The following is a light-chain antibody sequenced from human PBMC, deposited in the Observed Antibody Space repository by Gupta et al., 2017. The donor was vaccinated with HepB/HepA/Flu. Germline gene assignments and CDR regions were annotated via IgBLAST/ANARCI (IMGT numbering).Light chain of an antibody. Sequence: LVLTQSPATLSLSPGERATLSCRASQSVSSYLAWYQQKPGQAPRLLIYDASNRATGIPARFSGSGSGTDFTLTISSLATEDFAVYYGQQRSNGPVTFGQGTRLEMK. V-gene: IGKV3-11*01. CDR3: QQRSNGPVT. J-gene: IGKJ5*01. CDR1: QSVSSY. CDR2: DAS.